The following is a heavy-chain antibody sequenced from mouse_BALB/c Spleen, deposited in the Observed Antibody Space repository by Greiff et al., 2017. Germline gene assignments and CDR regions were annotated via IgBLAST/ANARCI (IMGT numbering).Heavy chain of an antibody. CDR2: IWAGGST. Sequence: QVQLKQSGPGLVAPSQSLSITCTVSGFSLTSYGVHWVRQPPGKGLEWLGVIWAGGSTNYNSALMSRLSISKDNSKSQVFLKLNSLQTDDTATYYCAKPGGWLLPYYYAMDYWGQGTSVTVSS. J-gene: IGHJ4*01. CDR3: AKPGGWLLPYYYAMDY. V-gene: IGHV2-9*02. CDR1: GFSLTSYG. D-gene: IGHD2-3*01.